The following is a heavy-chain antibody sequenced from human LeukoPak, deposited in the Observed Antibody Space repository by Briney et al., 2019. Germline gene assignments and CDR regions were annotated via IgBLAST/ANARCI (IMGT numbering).Heavy chain of an antibody. D-gene: IGHD2-21*02. CDR3: AKAWALTYLGGVDS. J-gene: IGHJ4*02. CDR1: GFTFSSYA. Sequence: GGSLRLSCAASGFTFSSYAMAWVRQAPGKGLEWVSTLSGTGGNTYYADSVRGRFTISRDNSKDTLYLQMNSLRAEDTAVYYCAKAWALTYLGGVDSWGQGTLVTVSS. CDR2: LSGTGGNT. V-gene: IGHV3-23*01.